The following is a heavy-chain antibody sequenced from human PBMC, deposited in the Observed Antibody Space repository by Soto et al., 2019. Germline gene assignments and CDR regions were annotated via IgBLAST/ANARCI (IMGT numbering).Heavy chain of an antibody. J-gene: IGHJ6*02. Sequence: GGSLRLSCAASGFTFSSYGMHWVRQAPGKGLEWVAVISYDGSNKYYADSVKGRFTISRDNSKNTLYLQMNSLRAEDTAVYYCAKDRIRIVATPGDYYYYGMDVWGQGTTVTVSS. CDR1: GFTFSSYG. D-gene: IGHD5-12*01. V-gene: IGHV3-30*18. CDR2: ISYDGSNK. CDR3: AKDRIRIVATPGDYYYYGMDV.